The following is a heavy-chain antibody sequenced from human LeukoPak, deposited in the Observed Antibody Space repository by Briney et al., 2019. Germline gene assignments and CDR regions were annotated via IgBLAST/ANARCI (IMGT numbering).Heavy chain of an antibody. CDR2: IDGDGGST. V-gene: IGHV3-74*01. CDR3: ARDYSMARGVFDF. D-gene: IGHD3-10*01. Sequence: GRSLRLSCAASGFSFDDYAMHGVRQAPGKGLVWVSRIDGDGGSTLYTGSVRGRFTTSRDNAKNTLYLQMNSLRAEDTAIYYCARDYSMARGVFDFWGQGTLVTVSS. CDR1: GFSFDDYA. J-gene: IGHJ5*01.